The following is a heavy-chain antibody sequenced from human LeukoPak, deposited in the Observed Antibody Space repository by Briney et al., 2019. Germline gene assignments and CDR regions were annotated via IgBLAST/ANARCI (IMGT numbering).Heavy chain of an antibody. J-gene: IGHJ6*02. V-gene: IGHV4-34*01. CDR1: GGSFSGYY. Sequence: PSETLSLTCAVYGGSFSGYYWSWIRQPPGKGLEWIGEINHSGSTNYNPSLKSRVTISVDTSKNQFSLKLSSVTAADTAVYYCARDRVVRGVIYGMDVWGQGTTVTVSS. D-gene: IGHD3-10*01. CDR3: ARDRVVRGVIYGMDV. CDR2: INHSGST.